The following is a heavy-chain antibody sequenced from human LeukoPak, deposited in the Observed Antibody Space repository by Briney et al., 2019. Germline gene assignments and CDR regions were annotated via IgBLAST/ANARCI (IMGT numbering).Heavy chain of an antibody. CDR2: TNHSGST. J-gene: IGHJ6*03. V-gene: IGHV4-34*01. CDR3: ARARAGCSGGSCYPGWYYYYYYMDV. D-gene: IGHD2-15*01. Sequence: SETLSLTCAVYGGSFSGYYWSWIRQPPGKGLEWIGETNHSGSTNYNPSLKSRVTISVDTSKNQFSLKLSSVTAADTAVYYCARARAGCSGGSCYPGWYYYYYYMDVWGKGTTVTVSS. CDR1: GGSFSGYY.